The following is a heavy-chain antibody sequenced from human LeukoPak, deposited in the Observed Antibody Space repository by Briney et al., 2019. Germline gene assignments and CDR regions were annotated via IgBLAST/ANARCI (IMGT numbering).Heavy chain of an antibody. CDR3: VGCSGGTCSDFDY. Sequence: PGGSLRLSCEASGLTFSNFWMTWLRQAPWKGLEWVANIKQDGSETYYLDSVRSRFTISRDNAKNSMYLQMNSLKAEDTAVYYCVGCSGGTCSDFDYWGRGTLVTVSS. CDR2: IKQDGSET. V-gene: IGHV3-7*01. J-gene: IGHJ4*02. CDR1: GLTFSNFW. D-gene: IGHD2-15*01.